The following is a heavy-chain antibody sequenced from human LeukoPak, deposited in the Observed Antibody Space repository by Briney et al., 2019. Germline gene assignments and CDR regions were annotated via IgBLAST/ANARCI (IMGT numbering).Heavy chain of an antibody. D-gene: IGHD3-16*01. CDR2: ISYSGST. CDR1: GGSISSSSYD. J-gene: IGHJ5*02. CDR3: ARVSWPGRGSRFDP. V-gene: IGHV4-61*01. Sequence: SETLSLTCTVSGGSISSSSYDWSWIRQPPGKGLEWIGYISYSGSTNYNPSLNSRVTISVDTSKNQFSLKLTSVTAADTAVYYCARVSWPGRGSRFDPWGQGTLVTVSS.